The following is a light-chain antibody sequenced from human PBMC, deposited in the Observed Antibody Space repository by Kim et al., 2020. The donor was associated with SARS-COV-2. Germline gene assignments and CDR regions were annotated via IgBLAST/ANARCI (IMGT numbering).Light chain of an antibody. J-gene: IGLJ1*01. V-gene: IGLV2-14*03. Sequence: GQSITISRTGTNSDVGGYDYVSWYQQYPGKAPKLIIFNVSYRPSGISDRFSGSKSGSTASLTISGLRTEDEADYYCYSYTSSTSRVFGSGTKVTVL. CDR2: NVS. CDR1: NSDVGGYDY. CDR3: YSYTSSTSRV.